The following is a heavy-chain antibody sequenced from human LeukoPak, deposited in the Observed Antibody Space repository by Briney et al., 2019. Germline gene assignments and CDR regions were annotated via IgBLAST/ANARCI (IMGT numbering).Heavy chain of an antibody. Sequence: SVKVSCKASGGTFSSYAISWVRQAPGQGLEWMGGIIPIFGTANYAQKFQGRVTMTRNTSISTAYMELSSLRSEDTAVYYCARAPSITGTTPPGYWGQGTLVTVSS. J-gene: IGHJ4*02. CDR2: IIPIFGTA. CDR1: GGTFSSYA. V-gene: IGHV1-69*05. CDR3: ARAPSITGTTPPGY. D-gene: IGHD1-7*01.